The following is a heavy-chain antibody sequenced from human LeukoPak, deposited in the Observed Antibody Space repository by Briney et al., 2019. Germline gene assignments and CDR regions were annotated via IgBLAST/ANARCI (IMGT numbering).Heavy chain of an antibody. Sequence: PSVTLSLTCTVSGGSISSSSYYWGWIRQPAGKGLEWIGRIYTSGSTNYNPSLKSRVTISVDTSKNQFSLKLSSVTAADTAVYYCARLSGSYSHWGQGTLVTVSS. CDR1: GGSISSSSYY. CDR3: ARLSGSYSH. V-gene: IGHV4-61*02. J-gene: IGHJ4*02. D-gene: IGHD1-26*01. CDR2: IYTSGST.